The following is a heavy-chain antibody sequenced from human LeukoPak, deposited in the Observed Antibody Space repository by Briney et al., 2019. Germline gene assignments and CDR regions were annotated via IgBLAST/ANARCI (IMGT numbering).Heavy chain of an antibody. Sequence: SETLSLTCTVSGSSISSGYYGGWIRQPPGKGLEWIGSIYHSGSTYYNPSLKSRVTISVDTSKNQSALKLSSVTAADTAVYYCARGRVPAHWGQGTLVTVSS. CDR3: ARGRVPAH. J-gene: IGHJ4*02. V-gene: IGHV4-38-2*02. CDR1: GSSISSGYY. D-gene: IGHD2-2*01. CDR2: IYHSGST.